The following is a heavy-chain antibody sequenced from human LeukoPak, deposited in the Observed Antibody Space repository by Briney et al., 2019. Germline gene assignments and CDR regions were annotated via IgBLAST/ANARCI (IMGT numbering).Heavy chain of an antibody. J-gene: IGHJ4*02. CDR1: GGSISNYY. V-gene: IGHV4-59*01. D-gene: IGHD4-17*01. CDR3: ARQYGDYRNFDY. Sequence: SETLSLTCTVSGGSISNYYWSWIRQPPGKGLEYIGYIYYTGSTNYNPSLASRVTISVDTSKNQFSVQLNSVTAADTAVYYCARQYGDYRNFDYWGQGTLVTVSS. CDR2: IYYTGST.